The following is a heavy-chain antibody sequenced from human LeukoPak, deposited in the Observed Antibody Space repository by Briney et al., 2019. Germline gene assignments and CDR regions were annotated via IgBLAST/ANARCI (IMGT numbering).Heavy chain of an antibody. Sequence: GGSLRLSCAASGFTFSSYEMNWARQAPGKGLEWVPYISSSGSTTHYADSAKGRFTISRDNAKNSLYLQMNSLRGEDTAVYYCAAKEGTRSDFDYWGQGTLVTVSS. CDR1: GFTFSSYE. CDR2: ISSSGSTT. CDR3: AAKEGTRSDFDY. D-gene: IGHD1-14*01. V-gene: IGHV3-48*03. J-gene: IGHJ4*02.